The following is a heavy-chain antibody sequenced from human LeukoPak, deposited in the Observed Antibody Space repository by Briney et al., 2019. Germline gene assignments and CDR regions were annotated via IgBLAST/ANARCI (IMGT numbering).Heavy chain of an antibody. Sequence: PSETLSLTCTVSGGSISSYYWSWIRQPAGKGLEWIGRIYTSGTTHYNPSLKSRVTMSVDTYKNQFSLKLSSVTAADTAVYYCASLGYYYYMDVWGKGTTVTVSS. V-gene: IGHV4-4*07. D-gene: IGHD3-16*01. J-gene: IGHJ6*03. CDR1: GGSISSYY. CDR2: IYTSGTT. CDR3: ASLGYYYYMDV.